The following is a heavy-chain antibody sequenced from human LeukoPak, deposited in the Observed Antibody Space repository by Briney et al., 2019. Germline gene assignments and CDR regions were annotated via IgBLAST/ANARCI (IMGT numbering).Heavy chain of an antibody. CDR3: ARAQVGDYFDY. J-gene: IGHJ4*02. D-gene: IGHD1-26*01. CDR2: IYYSGST. V-gene: IGHV4-59*01. Sequence: TSETLSLTCTVSGGSISSFYWSWIRQPPGKGLEWIGYIYYSGSTNYNPSLKSRVTISVDTSKNQFSLKLSSVTAADTAVYYCARAQVGDYFDYWGQGTLVTVSS. CDR1: GGSISSFY.